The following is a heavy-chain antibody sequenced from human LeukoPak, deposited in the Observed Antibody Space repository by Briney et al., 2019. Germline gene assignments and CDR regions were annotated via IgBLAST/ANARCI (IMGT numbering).Heavy chain of an antibody. CDR2: IYYSGST. CDR1: GGSISSYY. J-gene: IGHJ6*02. D-gene: IGHD2-2*02. CDR3: ARVGCGSTSCSTNYGMDV. Sequence: SETLSLTCTVSGGSISSYYWSWIRQPPGKGLEWIGHIYYSGSTNYNPSLKSRVTISVDTSKNQFSLKVSSVTAADTAVYYCARVGCGSTSCSTNYGMDVWGQGTTVTVSS. V-gene: IGHV4-59*01.